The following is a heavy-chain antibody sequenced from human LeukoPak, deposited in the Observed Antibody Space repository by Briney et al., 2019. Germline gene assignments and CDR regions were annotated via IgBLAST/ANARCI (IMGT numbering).Heavy chain of an antibody. J-gene: IGHJ3*02. CDR3: AEAIRRYYYDSSGYHDAFDI. CDR2: ISWNSGSI. Sequence: GGSLRLSCAASGFTFDDYAMHWVRQAPGKGLEWVSGISWNSGSIGYADSVKGRFTISRDNAKNSLYLQMNSLRAEDTALYYCAEAIRRYYYDSSGYHDAFDIWGQGTMVTVSS. D-gene: IGHD3-22*01. CDR1: GFTFDDYA. V-gene: IGHV3-9*01.